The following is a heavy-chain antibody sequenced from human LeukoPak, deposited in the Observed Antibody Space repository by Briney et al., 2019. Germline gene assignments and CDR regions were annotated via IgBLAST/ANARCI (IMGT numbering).Heavy chain of an antibody. V-gene: IGHV3-23*01. CDR1: GFIFSNYA. Sequence: AGGSLRLSCAASGFIFSNYAMRWVRQAPEKGLEWVSAITGSDDITYYADSVKGRFTISRDNSKNTLYLQVNSLRAEDTAIYYCAKWGDYDILTGYYDSGYWGQGTLVTVSS. D-gene: IGHD3-9*01. CDR3: AKWGDYDILTGYYDSGY. J-gene: IGHJ4*02. CDR2: ITGSDDIT.